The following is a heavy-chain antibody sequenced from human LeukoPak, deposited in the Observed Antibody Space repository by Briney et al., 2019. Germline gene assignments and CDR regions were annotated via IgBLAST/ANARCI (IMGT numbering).Heavy chain of an antibody. CDR1: GFTFSSYS. Sequence: GGSLRLSCAASGFTFSSYSMNWVRQAPGKGLEWVSSISGSSDYIYYADSVKGRFTISRDNAKNSLYLQMTSLRAEDTAVYYCARDRKVYYYDSSGYDYWGQGTLVTVSS. J-gene: IGHJ4*02. CDR2: ISGSSDYI. D-gene: IGHD3-22*01. CDR3: ARDRKVYYYDSSGYDY. V-gene: IGHV3-21*01.